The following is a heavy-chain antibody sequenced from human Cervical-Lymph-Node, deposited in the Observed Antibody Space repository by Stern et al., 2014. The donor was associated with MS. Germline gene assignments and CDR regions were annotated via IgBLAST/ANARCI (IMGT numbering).Heavy chain of an antibody. Sequence: EVQLVQSGGGLVKPGGSLRLSCAASGFTFSNAWMSWVRQAPGKVLEWVGRIKSNTDGGTTDYAAPVKGRFTISRDDSKNTLYLQMNSLKTEDTAVYYCTTEPKKDYGDYGGFDYWGQGTLVTVSS. V-gene: IGHV3-15*01. CDR3: TTEPKKDYGDYGGFDY. CDR1: GFTFSNAW. D-gene: IGHD4-17*01. J-gene: IGHJ4*02. CDR2: IKSNTDGGTT.